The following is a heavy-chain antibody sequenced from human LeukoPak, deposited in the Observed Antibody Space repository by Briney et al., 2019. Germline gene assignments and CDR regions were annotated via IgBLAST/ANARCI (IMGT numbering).Heavy chain of an antibody. J-gene: IGHJ3*02. CDR3: SRERAVYGSTAFDI. CDR1: GYTFTGYY. D-gene: IGHD3-10*01. Sequence: GASVKVSCKASGYTFTGYYMHWVRQAPGHGLEWMGWINPNSVGTNYAQKSQPQVTMTRITSISTASMELSRLSSDDPADYCCSRERAVYGSTAFDIWGQGTMVTVSS. V-gene: IGHV1-2*02. CDR2: INPNSVGT.